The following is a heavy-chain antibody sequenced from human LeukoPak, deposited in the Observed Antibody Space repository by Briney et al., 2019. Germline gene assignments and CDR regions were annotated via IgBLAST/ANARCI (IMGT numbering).Heavy chain of an antibody. D-gene: IGHD3-16*01. J-gene: IGHJ6*03. Sequence: PGGSLRLSCAASGFTFSSYGMNWVRQAPGKWLEWVSYISSSSSTIYYADSVKGRFTISRDNAKNSLYLQMNSLRAEDTAVYYCARDRGLNPRYYMDVWGKGTTVTVSS. CDR2: ISSSSSTI. CDR3: ARDRGLNPRYYMDV. V-gene: IGHV3-48*04. CDR1: GFTFSSYG.